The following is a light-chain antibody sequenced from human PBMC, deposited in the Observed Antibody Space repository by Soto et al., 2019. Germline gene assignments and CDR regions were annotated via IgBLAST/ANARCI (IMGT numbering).Light chain of an antibody. V-gene: IGKV3-20*01. CDR1: QTVTSNY. CDR3: QQYLSLPVT. Sequence: EVVLTQSPGTLSLSPGERATRSCRASQTVTSNYLAWYQQKPGQAPRLLIYGASSRATDIPHRFSGSGSGTDFTLTISRLEPEDFALYYCQQYLSLPVTFGQGTKLEIK. CDR2: GAS. J-gene: IGKJ2*01.